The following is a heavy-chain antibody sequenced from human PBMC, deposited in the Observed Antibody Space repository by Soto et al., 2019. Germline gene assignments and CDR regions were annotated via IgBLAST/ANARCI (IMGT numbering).Heavy chain of an antibody. V-gene: IGHV1-18*01. Sequence: QVQLVQSGAEVKKPGASVKVSCKASGYTFTSYGISWVRQAPGQGLEWMGWISAYNGNTNNAQKLXGXAXMXXATSTSTAYMGLRILRADDTPVYYSAGGEAHSDGYWGQGALVSV. CDR2: ISAYNGNT. D-gene: IGHD2-21*02. J-gene: IGHJ4*02. CDR1: GYTFTSYG. CDR3: AGGEAHSDGY.